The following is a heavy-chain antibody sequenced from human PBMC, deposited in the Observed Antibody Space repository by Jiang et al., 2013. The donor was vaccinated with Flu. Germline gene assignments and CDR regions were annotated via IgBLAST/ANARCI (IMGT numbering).Heavy chain of an antibody. CDR3: ARDTFTWPLLGGGGFDY. J-gene: IGHJ4*02. V-gene: IGHV4-61*02. D-gene: IGHD2-15*01. CDR1: GGSISSGNYY. CDR2: ISTSGST. Sequence: QLVESGPGLVKPSQTLSLTCTVSGGSISSGNYYWSWIRQPAGKGLEWIGRISTSGSTTYNPSLESRVTISLDTSKNQFSLRLSSVTAADTAVYYCARDTFTWPLLGGGGFDYWGQGTLVTVSS.